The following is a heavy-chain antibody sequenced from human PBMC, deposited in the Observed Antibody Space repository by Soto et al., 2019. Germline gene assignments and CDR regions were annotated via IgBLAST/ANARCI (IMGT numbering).Heavy chain of an antibody. J-gene: IGHJ4*02. V-gene: IGHV1-69*02. CDR2: IIPMFDIT. CDR1: GGTFSPYT. Sequence: QVQLVQSGAEVKKPGSSVKVSCKASGGTFSPYTITWVRQAPGQGLEWMGRIIPMFDITNYALKFQDRVTITADRSTSTAYLELRSLRSEDSTVYFCARGWVSSIPTWAFGGDWGQGTLVTVSS. CDR3: ARGWVSSIPTWAFGGD. D-gene: IGHD3-10*01.